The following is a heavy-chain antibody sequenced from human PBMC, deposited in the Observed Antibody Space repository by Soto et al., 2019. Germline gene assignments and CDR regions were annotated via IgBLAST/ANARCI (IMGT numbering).Heavy chain of an antibody. J-gene: IGHJ2*01. V-gene: IGHV1-69*12. D-gene: IGHD5-12*01. Sequence: QVQLVQSGAEVKKPGSSVKVSCKASGGTFSNYPISWVRQAPGQGLEWMGGIIPIFGTTNYAQKFQGRVTISADESTSTAYMELSTLRSEDTAVFYCAGGNYRWRQLWYFDLWGRGTLVTVSS. CDR2: IIPIFGTT. CDR1: GGTFSNYP. CDR3: AGGNYRWRQLWYFDL.